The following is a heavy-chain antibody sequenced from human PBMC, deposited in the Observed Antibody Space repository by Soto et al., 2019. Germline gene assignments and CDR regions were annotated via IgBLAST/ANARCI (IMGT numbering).Heavy chain of an antibody. D-gene: IGHD3-10*01. CDR2: ILNDGSNR. J-gene: IGHJ6*02. V-gene: IGHV3-33*01. CDR3: ARDDEYSGNGMDV. CDR1: GFTFSNYG. Sequence: QVQLVESGGGVVQPGRSLRLSCAASGFTFSNYGMHWVRQAPGNGLEWVAVILNDGSNRYHADFVKDRFTISRDNSKNMLYLQMNSLRAEDTAVSYCARDDEYSGNGMDVWGQWTKVTVS.